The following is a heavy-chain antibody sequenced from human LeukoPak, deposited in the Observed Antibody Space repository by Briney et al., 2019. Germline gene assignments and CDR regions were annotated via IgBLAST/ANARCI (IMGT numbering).Heavy chain of an antibody. CDR1: GFTFDDYA. CDR3: AKEGYSGSFFDY. D-gene: IGHD5-12*01. J-gene: IGHJ4*02. Sequence: PGGSLRLSRAASGFTFDDYAMHWVRQAPGKGLEWVSGISWNSGSIGYADSVKGRFTISRDNAKNSLYLQMNSLRAEDTALYYCAKEGYSGSFFDYWGQGTLVTVSS. V-gene: IGHV3-9*01. CDR2: ISWNSGSI.